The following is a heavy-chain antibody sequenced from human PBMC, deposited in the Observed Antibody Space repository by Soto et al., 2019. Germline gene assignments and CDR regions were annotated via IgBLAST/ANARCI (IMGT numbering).Heavy chain of an antibody. D-gene: IGHD3-22*01. CDR2: ISYDGSNK. J-gene: IGHJ3*02. CDR3: ARDYITMIVVVNGAFDI. CDR1: GFTFSSYA. Sequence: PGGSLRLSCAASGFTFSSYAMHWVRQAPGKGLEWVAVISYDGSNKYYADSVKGRFTISRDNSKNTLYLQMNSLRAEDTAVYYCARDYITMIVVVNGAFDIWGQGTMVTVSS. V-gene: IGHV3-30-3*01.